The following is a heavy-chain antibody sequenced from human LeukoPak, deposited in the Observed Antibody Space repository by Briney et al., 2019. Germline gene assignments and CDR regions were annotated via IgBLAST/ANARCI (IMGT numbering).Heavy chain of an antibody. CDR2: INPSGSST. V-gene: IGHV1-46*01. CDR1: GYTFTNYY. D-gene: IGHD5-12*01. CDR3: AGGTTNTKAAFDM. J-gene: IGHJ3*02. Sequence: ASVKVSFKASGYTFTNYYIHWGRQAPGQGLEWMGIINPSGSSTSYAQKFQGRVTMTRDTSTSTFYMELSSLRSEDTAVYYCAGGTTNTKAAFDMWGQGTMVTVSS.